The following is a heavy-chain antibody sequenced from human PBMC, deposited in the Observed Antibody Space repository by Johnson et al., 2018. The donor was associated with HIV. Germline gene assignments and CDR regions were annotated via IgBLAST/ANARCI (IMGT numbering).Heavy chain of an antibody. Sequence: VQLVESGGGVVRPGRSLRLSCAASGLTVSTNYMSWVRQAPGRGLEWVSVIYSGGTTFYADSVKGRFTISRDNSKNTLYLQMNTLRAEDTAVYYCARHMVQLELLGAFDIWGQGTMVTVSS. D-gene: IGHD1-7*01. V-gene: IGHV3-66*04. CDR3: ARHMVQLELLGAFDI. CDR1: GLTVSTNY. CDR2: IYSGGTT. J-gene: IGHJ3*02.